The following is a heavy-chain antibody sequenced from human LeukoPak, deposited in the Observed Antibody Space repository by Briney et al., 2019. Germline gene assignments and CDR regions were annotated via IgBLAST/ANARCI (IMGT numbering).Heavy chain of an antibody. D-gene: IGHD3-9*01. Sequence: ASVKVSCKVSEYTVTEVAIHWVRQTGEGLEWMGGFHPKDADMIYANKFQGRVTMTQDTSTDTVHMELSSLRSEDTAIYYCTRVYYTLLPGYLNQMDVWGKGTTVTISS. CDR1: EYTVTEVA. J-gene: IGHJ6*04. CDR2: FHPKDADM. V-gene: IGHV1-24*01. CDR3: TRVYYTLLPGYLNQMDV.